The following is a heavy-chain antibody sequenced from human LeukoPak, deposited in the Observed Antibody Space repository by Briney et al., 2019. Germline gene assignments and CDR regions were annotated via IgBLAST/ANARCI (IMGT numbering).Heavy chain of an antibody. J-gene: IGHJ4*02. V-gene: IGHV3-30*18. D-gene: IGHD4-17*01. CDR3: ANYGDYQYSDY. CDR2: ISYDGTNK. Sequence: GRSLRLSCAASGFTFINYGMHWVRQAPSKGLEWVAVISYDGTNKYYADSVKGRFTISRDNSKNTLYLQMNSLKTDDTAVYYCANYGDYQYSDYWGQGTPVTVSS. CDR1: GFTFINYG.